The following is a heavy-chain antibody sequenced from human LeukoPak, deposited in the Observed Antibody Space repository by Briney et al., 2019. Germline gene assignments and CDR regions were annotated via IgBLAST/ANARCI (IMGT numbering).Heavy chain of an antibody. CDR3: ARAGVLDY. CDR1: GYSFTSYW. CDR2: IYPGDSDT. J-gene: IGHJ4*02. V-gene: IGHV5-51*01. Sequence: HGESLRISCQGSGYSFTSYWIGWVRQMPGKGLEWMGVIYPGDSDTRYSPSFEGQVTISADKSITTAYLQWTSLKASDTAMYYCARAGVLDYWGQGTLVTVSS.